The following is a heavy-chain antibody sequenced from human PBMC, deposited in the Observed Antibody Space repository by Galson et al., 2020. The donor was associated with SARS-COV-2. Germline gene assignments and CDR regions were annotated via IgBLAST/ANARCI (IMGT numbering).Heavy chain of an antibody. CDR1: GGSISNNDW. V-gene: IGHV4-4*02. J-gene: IGHJ2*01. CDR2: ISQRVTT. CDR3: ARASGYCTDGVCYRYWYFDL. D-gene: IGHD2-8*01. Sequence: SQTLSLTCTVSGGSISNNDWWRWVRQPPGTGLEWIGEISQRVTTHYNPSLKSRVTITGDKSKNQISLKLSSVTAADTAVYYCARASGYCTDGVCYRYWYFDLWGRGTLVTVSS.